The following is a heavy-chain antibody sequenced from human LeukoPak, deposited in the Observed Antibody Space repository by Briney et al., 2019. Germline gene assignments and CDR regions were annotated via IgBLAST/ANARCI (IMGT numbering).Heavy chain of an antibody. D-gene: IGHD6-13*01. Sequence: SETLSLTCTVSGGSISSYYWSWIRQPPGKGLEWIGYIYTSGSTNYNPSLKRRVTMSVDTSKNQFSLKLSSVTAADTAVYYCARQSSSWYENGLNWFDPWGQGTLVTVSS. CDR2: IYTSGST. CDR3: ARQSSSWYENGLNWFDP. J-gene: IGHJ5*02. CDR1: GGSISSYY. V-gene: IGHV4-4*09.